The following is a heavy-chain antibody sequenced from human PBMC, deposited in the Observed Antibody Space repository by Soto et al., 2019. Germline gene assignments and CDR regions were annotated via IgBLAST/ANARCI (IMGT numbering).Heavy chain of an antibody. J-gene: IGHJ4*02. Sequence: HPGGSLRLSCAASGFTFSSYAMSWVRQAPGKGLEWVSAISGSGGSTYYADSVKGRFTISRDNSKNTLYLQMNSLRAEDTAVYYCAKGSNYDSSGYADYWGQGTLVTVSS. D-gene: IGHD3-22*01. CDR3: AKGSNYDSSGYADY. V-gene: IGHV3-23*01. CDR2: ISGSGGST. CDR1: GFTFSSYA.